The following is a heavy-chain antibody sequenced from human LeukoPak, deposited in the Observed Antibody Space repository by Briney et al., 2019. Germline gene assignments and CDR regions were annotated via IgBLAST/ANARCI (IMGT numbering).Heavy chain of an antibody. D-gene: IGHD6-13*01. V-gene: IGHV4-4*07. CDR1: GGSTSSPY. CDR3: ARGGSSGYYYYYGMDV. J-gene: IGHJ6*02. Sequence: PSETLSLTCTVSGGSTSSPYWTWIRQPAGKGLEWIGRFYTSGIANYKPSLKSRVTMSVDTSKNQFSLKVTSVTAADTAIYYCARGGSSGYYYYYGMDVWGQGTAVTVSS. CDR2: FYTSGIA.